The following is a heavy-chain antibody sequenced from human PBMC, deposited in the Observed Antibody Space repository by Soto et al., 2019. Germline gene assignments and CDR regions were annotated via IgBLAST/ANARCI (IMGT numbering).Heavy chain of an antibody. CDR2: IYYSGST. D-gene: IGHD3-22*01. Sequence: LSLTCTVSGGSISSYYWSWIRQPPGKGLEWIGYIYYSGSTNYNPSLKSRVTISVDTSKNQFSLKLSSVTAADTAVYYCARDHGYDSSGYYRYNWFDPWGQGTLVTVSS. CDR1: GGSISSYY. V-gene: IGHV4-59*01. CDR3: ARDHGYDSSGYYRYNWFDP. J-gene: IGHJ5*02.